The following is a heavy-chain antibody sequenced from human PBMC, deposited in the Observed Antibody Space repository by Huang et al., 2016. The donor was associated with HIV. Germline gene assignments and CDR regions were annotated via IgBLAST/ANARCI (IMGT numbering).Heavy chain of an antibody. V-gene: IGHV5-51*01. D-gene: IGHD2-8*01. CDR3: ARRGFNAGGSPDS. CDR2: IYPGDSDA. J-gene: IGHJ4*02. CDR1: GYSFTNYW. Sequence: EVQLVQSGPEVKKPGESLTIYCRVSGYSFTNYWIGWVRQRPGKGLEWMAFIYPGDSDAAYNPSSRGQVTIAADKSNNTAHLQWDCLKTSDSAIYYCARRGFNAGGSPDSWGQGTLVTVSS.